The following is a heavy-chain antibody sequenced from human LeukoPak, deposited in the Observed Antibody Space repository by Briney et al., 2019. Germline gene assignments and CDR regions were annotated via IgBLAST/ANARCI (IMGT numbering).Heavy chain of an antibody. V-gene: IGHV3-20*04. Sequence: PGGSLRLSCAASGFKFDDYGMSWVRQAPGKGLEWVCDINWNGAWTGYADSVKGRFTISRDNAKNSLYLQMNSLRAEDTALCYCAGYYYDSSRGFDLWGQGTLVTVSA. CDR3: AGYYYDSSRGFDL. CDR2: INWNGAWT. J-gene: IGHJ5*02. CDR1: GFKFDDYG. D-gene: IGHD3-22*01.